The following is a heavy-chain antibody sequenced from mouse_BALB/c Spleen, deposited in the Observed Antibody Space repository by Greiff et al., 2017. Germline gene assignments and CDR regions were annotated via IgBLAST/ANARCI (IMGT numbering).Heavy chain of an antibody. CDR1: GFAFSSYD. CDR3: ARGRYYYAMDY. J-gene: IGHJ4*01. Sequence: EVQLVESGGGLVKPGGSLKLSCAASGFAFSSYDMSWVRQTPEKRLEWVAYISSGGGSTYYPDTVKGRFTISRDNAKNTLYLQMSSLKSEDTAMYYCARGRYYYAMDYWGQGTSVTVSS. V-gene: IGHV5-12-1*01. CDR2: ISSGGGST.